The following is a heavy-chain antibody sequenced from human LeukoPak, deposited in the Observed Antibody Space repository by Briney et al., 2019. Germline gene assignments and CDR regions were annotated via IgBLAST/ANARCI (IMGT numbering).Heavy chain of an antibody. J-gene: IGHJ4*02. Sequence: SETLSLTCTVSGDSITSYHWSWIRQPPGKGPEWIGFIHYTGTTNYSPSLRSRVTISVDTSKNQLSLKLSSVTAADTAVYYCARDTGRDGGFDYWGQGTLVTVSS. CDR3: ARDTGRDGGFDY. CDR2: IHYTGTT. CDR1: GDSITSYH. V-gene: IGHV4-59*01. D-gene: IGHD1-1*01.